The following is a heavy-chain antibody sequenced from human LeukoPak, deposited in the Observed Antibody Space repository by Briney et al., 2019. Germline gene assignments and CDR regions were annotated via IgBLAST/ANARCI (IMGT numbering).Heavy chain of an antibody. D-gene: IGHD5-12*01. CDR2: IVVGSGNT. Sequence: SVKVPCKASGFTFTSSAVQRVRQARGQRLEWIGWIVVGSGNTNYAQKFQERVTITRDMSTSTAYMELSSLRSEDTAVYYCAAGSIVATLGDYWGQGTLVTVSS. CDR1: GFTFTSSA. J-gene: IGHJ4*02. V-gene: IGHV1-58*01. CDR3: AAGSIVATLGDY.